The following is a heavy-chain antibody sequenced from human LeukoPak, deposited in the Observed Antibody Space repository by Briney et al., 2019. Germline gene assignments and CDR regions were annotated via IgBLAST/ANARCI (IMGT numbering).Heavy chain of an antibody. Sequence: GRSLRLSCAASGFTFSSYGMHWVRQAPGKGLEWVAVISYDGSNKYYADSVKGRFTISRDNAKNSLYLQMNSLRAEDTAVYYCATTMVRGVISYWGQGTLVTVSS. D-gene: IGHD3-10*01. V-gene: IGHV3-30*03. CDR1: GFTFSSYG. J-gene: IGHJ4*02. CDR2: ISYDGSNK. CDR3: ATTMVRGVISY.